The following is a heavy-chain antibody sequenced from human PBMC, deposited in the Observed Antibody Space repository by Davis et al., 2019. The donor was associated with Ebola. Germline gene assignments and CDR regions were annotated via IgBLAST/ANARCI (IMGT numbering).Heavy chain of an antibody. CDR1: GGSISSSYW. J-gene: IGHJ5*02. D-gene: IGHD1-14*01. CDR2: IYHTGTT. Sequence: MPSETLSLTCAVSGGSISSSYWWRWVRQPPGKGLEWIGEIYHTGTTNYNPSLKSRVTISMDTSQNQFSLRLNYVTPADTAVYYCAKDNPLRWFGPWGQGTLVTVSS. CDR3: AKDNPLRWFGP. V-gene: IGHV4-4*02.